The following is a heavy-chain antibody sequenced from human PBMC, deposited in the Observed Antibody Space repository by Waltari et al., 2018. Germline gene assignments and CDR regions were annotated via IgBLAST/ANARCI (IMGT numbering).Heavy chain of an antibody. Sequence: EVQLLESGGGLVQPGGSLRLSCAASGFTFSSYAMSWVRQAPGKGLEWVSAISGSGGSTYYADSVKGRFTISRDNSKNTLYLQMNSLRAEDTAVYYCAKEPFQYYDDSSGSTDAFDIWGQGTMVTVSS. J-gene: IGHJ3*02. D-gene: IGHD3-22*01. CDR3: AKEPFQYYDDSSGSTDAFDI. CDR1: GFTFSSYA. CDR2: ISGSGGST. V-gene: IGHV3-23*01.